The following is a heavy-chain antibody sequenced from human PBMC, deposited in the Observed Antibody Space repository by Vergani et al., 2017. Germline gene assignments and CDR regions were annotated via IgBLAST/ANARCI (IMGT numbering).Heavy chain of an antibody. CDR2: IYYSGST. CDR3: ARGSGSYLYYYYYMDV. CDR1: GGSLSSSSYY. D-gene: IGHD1-26*01. V-gene: IGHV4-39*07. J-gene: IGHJ6*03. Sequence: QLQLQESGPGLVKPSETLSLTCTVSGGSLSSSSYYWGWIRQPPGKGLEWIGSIYYSGSTYYNPSLKSRVTISVDTSKNPFSLKLSSVTAADTAVYSCARGSGSYLYYYYYMDVWGKGTTVTVSS.